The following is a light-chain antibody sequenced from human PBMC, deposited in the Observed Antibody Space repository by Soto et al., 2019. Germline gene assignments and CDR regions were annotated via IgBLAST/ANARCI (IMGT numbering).Light chain of an antibody. J-gene: IGLJ3*02. CDR3: AAWDDSLSVWV. CDR2: RNN. Sequence: QAVVTQPPSASGTPGQRVTISCSGSSSNIGSNYVYWYQQLPGTAPKLLIYRNNQWPSGVPDRFSGSKSGTSASLAISGLRSEDEADYYCAAWDDSLSVWVFGGGTKLTVL. CDR1: SSNIGSNY. V-gene: IGLV1-47*01.